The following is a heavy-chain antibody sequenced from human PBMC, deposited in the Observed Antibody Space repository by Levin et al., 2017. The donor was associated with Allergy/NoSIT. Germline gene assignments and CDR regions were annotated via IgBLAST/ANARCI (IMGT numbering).Heavy chain of an antibody. CDR2: ISNDGNNQ. CDR3: AKGIYHDSRGYYYTIDY. V-gene: IGHV3-30*18. J-gene: IGHJ4*02. D-gene: IGHD3-22*01. CDR1: GFTFRSYG. Sequence: GESLKISCAASGFTFRSYGMHWVRQAPGKGLEWVAIISNDGNNQYYGDSVKGRFTISRDNSKNTLYLQMNSLRAEDTAVYYCAKGIYHDSRGYYYTIDYWGQGTLVTVSS.